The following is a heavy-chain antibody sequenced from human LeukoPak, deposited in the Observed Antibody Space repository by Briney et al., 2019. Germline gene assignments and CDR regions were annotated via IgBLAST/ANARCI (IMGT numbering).Heavy chain of an antibody. CDR2: IREDGSGQ. Sequence: PGGSLRLSCEASEFTLKDYWMHWVRQAPGKGLEWVANIREDGSGQFYVDSVKGRFTISRDNAKNSLYLQMNSLRDEDTAVYYCAGDIDYGDYIFDYWGQGTLVTVSS. J-gene: IGHJ4*02. CDR3: AGDIDYGDYIFDY. V-gene: IGHV3-7*01. D-gene: IGHD4-17*01. CDR1: EFTLKDYW.